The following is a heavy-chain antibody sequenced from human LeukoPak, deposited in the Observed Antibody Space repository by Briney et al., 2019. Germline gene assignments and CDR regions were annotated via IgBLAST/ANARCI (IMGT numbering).Heavy chain of an antibody. V-gene: IGHV3-74*01. D-gene: IGHD3-3*01. J-gene: IGHJ4*02. CDR2: IKGDGIST. CDR3: AKDHYWSIDY. CDR1: GFTFSDYY. Sequence: GGSLRLSCAASGFTFSDYYMSWVRHAPGQGLVWVSRIKGDGISTNYADSVKGRFTISRDIAKNTLYLQMNSLRAEDTDVYYCAKDHYWSIDYWGRGTLVTVSS.